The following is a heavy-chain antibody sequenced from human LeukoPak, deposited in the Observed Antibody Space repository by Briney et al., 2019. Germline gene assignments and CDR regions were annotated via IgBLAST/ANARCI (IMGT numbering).Heavy chain of an antibody. CDR1: GYTFTTYA. J-gene: IGHJ4*02. CDR3: ASDEYSSSSSGA. D-gene: IGHD6-6*01. CDR2: INPNSGGT. Sequence: KPGASVKVSCKTSGYTFTTYAISWVRQAPGQGLEWMGWINPNSGGTNYAQKFQGRVTMTRDTSISTAYMELSRLRSDDTAVYYCASDEYSSSSSGAWGQGTLVTVSS. V-gene: IGHV1-2*02.